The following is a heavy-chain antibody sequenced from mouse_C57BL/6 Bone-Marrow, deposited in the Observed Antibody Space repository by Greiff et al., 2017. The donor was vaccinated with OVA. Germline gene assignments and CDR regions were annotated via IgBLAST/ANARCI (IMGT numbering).Heavy chain of an antibody. D-gene: IGHD1-1*01. CDR2: IDPNSGGT. V-gene: IGHV1-72*01. CDR1: GYTFTSYW. CDR3: ARSTVVATNYAMDY. J-gene: IGHJ4*01. Sequence: QVQLQQPGAELVKPGASVKLSCKASGYTFTSYWMHWVKQRPGRGLEWIGRIDPNSGGTKYNEKFKSKATLTVDKPSSTAYMQLSSLTSEDSAVDYCARSTVVATNYAMDYWGQGTSVTVSS.